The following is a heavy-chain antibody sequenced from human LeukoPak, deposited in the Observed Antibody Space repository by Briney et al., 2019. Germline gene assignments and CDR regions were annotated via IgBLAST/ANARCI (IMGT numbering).Heavy chain of an antibody. J-gene: IGHJ4*02. CDR3: GRDLAIDY. V-gene: IGHV3-74*01. CDR1: EFTFSSYW. CDR2: TNSDGGST. Sequence: GGSLRLSCAASEFTFSSYWMHWVRQAPGKGRVWVSRTNSDGGSTGYADSVKGRFTVSRDNAKNTLYLQMNSLRADDTAVYYCGRDLAIDYWGQGTLVTVSS.